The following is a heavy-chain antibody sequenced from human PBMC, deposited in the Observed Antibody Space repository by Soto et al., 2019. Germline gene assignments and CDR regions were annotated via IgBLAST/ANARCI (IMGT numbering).Heavy chain of an antibody. D-gene: IGHD1-26*01. J-gene: IGHJ4*02. CDR2: ISGSGGST. Sequence: EAQLLESWGGLVQPGGSLRLSCAASGFTFSTYAMSWFRQAAGKGLEWVSAISGSGGSTYYADSVKGRFTISRDNSKNTLYLQMNSLRADDTVVYYCAKDRGPGATKDYFDYWGQGTLVTVSS. V-gene: IGHV3-23*01. CDR1: GFTFSTYA. CDR3: AKDRGPGATKDYFDY.